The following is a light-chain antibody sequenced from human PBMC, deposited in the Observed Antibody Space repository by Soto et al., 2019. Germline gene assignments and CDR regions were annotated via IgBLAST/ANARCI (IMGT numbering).Light chain of an antibody. J-gene: IGLJ3*02. CDR2: EVS. CDR1: SSDVGNYKY. CDR3: SSYAGSNNWV. V-gene: IGLV2-8*01. Sequence: QSALTQSPSASGSPGQSVTISCTGTSSDVGNYKYVSWYQQHPGKAPKLMIYEVSKRPSGVPDRFSGSKSDNTASLTVSGLQAEDEADYYCSSYAGSNNWVFGGGTKLTVL.